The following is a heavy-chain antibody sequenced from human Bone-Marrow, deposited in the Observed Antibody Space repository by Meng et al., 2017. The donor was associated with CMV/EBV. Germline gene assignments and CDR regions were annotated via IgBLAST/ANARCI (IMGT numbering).Heavy chain of an antibody. Sequence: SETLSLTCAVYGGSFSGYYWSWSRQPPGKGLEWIGEINHSGSTNYNPSLKSRVTISVDTSKNQFSLKLSSVTAADTAVYYCARGAAMYYDFWSGYSLGTSFYFDYWGQGILVTFSS. D-gene: IGHD3-3*01. V-gene: IGHV4-34*01. CDR3: ARGAAMYYDFWSGYSLGTSFYFDY. J-gene: IGHJ4*02. CDR1: GGSFSGYY. CDR2: INHSGST.